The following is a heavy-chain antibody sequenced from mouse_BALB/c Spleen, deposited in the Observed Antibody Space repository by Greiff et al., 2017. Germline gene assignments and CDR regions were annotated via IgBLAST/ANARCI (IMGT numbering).Heavy chain of an antibody. CDR1: GDSITSGY. Sequence: EVKLMESGPSLVKPSQTLSLTCSVTGDSITSGYLNWIRKVPGNKLEYMGYISYSGSTYYNPSLKSRISITRDTSKNQYYLQLNSVTTEDTATYYCAGGDGSYYWYFDVWGAGTTVTVSS. V-gene: IGHV3-8*02. CDR3: AGGDGSYYWYFDV. D-gene: IGHD1-1*02. CDR2: ISYSGST. J-gene: IGHJ1*01.